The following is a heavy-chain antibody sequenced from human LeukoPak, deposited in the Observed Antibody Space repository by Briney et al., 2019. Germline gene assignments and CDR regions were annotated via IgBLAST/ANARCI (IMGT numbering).Heavy chain of an antibody. CDR2: ISSNGGAT. D-gene: IGHD2-8*01. CDR3: VKGGTRSMEYFQH. V-gene: IGHV3-64D*06. Sequence: GSLRLSCSASGFTFSSYAMHWVRQAPGKGLESVSAISSNGGATYYADSVKGRFSISRDNSNNMVYLQMSSLRAEDTAVYYCVKGGTRSMEYFQHWGQGTLVTVSS. J-gene: IGHJ1*01. CDR1: GFTFSSYA.